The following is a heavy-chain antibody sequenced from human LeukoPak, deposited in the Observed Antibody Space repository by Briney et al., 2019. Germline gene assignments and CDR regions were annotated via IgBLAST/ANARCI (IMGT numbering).Heavy chain of an antibody. Sequence: ASVKVSCKASGYTFTGYYMHWVRQAPGQGLEWMGWINPNSGGTNYAQKFQGRVTMTRDTSISTAYMELSRLRSDDTAVYYCARAAPLGYCSSTSCYIQGYYYGMDVWGQGTTVTVSS. V-gene: IGHV1-2*02. CDR3: ARAAPLGYCSSTSCYIQGYYYGMDV. CDR1: GYTFTGYY. CDR2: INPNSGGT. D-gene: IGHD2-2*02. J-gene: IGHJ6*02.